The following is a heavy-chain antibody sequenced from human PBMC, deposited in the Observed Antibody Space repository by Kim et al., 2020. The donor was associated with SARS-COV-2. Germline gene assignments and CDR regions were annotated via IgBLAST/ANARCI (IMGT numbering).Heavy chain of an antibody. CDR3: AKATDYGSGSAAFDI. D-gene: IGHD3-10*01. V-gene: IGHV3-9*01. J-gene: IGHJ3*02. CDR1: GFTFDDYA. Sequence: GGSLRLSCAASGFTFDDYAMHWVRQAPGKGLEWVSGISWNSGSIGYADSVKGRFTISRYNAKNSLYLQMNSLRAEDTALYYCAKATDYGSGSAAFDIWG. CDR2: ISWNSGSI.